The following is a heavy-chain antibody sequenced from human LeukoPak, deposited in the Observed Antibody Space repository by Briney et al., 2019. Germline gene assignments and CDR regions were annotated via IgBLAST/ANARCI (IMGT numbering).Heavy chain of an antibody. V-gene: IGHV3-30-3*01. Sequence: GGSLRLSCAASGFTFSSYATHWVRQAPGKGLEWVAVISYDGSNKYYADSVKGRFTISRDNSKNTLYLQMNSLRAEDTAVYYCARDRDSSGWDYYYYGMDVWGQGTTVTVSS. CDR3: ARDRDSSGWDYYYYGMDV. D-gene: IGHD6-19*01. CDR2: ISYDGSNK. J-gene: IGHJ6*02. CDR1: GFTFSSYA.